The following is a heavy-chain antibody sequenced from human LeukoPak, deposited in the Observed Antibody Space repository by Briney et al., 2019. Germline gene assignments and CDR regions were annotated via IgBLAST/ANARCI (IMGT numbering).Heavy chain of an antibody. Sequence: PSETLSLTCTVSGYSISSGYYWGWIRQPPGKGLEWIGRIYHSGSTYYNPSLKSRVTISVDTSKNQFSLKLSSVTAADTAVYYWARAISTVAGGGTFDYWGQGTLVTASS. V-gene: IGHV4-38-2*02. J-gene: IGHJ4*02. CDR3: ARAISTVAGGGTFDY. CDR1: GYSISSGYY. D-gene: IGHD6-19*01. CDR2: IYHSGST.